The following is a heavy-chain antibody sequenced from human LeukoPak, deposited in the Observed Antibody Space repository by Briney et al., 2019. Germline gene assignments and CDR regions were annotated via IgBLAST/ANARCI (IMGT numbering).Heavy chain of an antibody. CDR1: GFTFSSYG. CDR2: IWYDGSNK. Sequence: GGSLRLSCAASGFTFSSYGMHWVRQAPGKGLEWVAVIWYDGSNKDCADSVKGRFTISRDNSKNTLYLQMNSLRAEDTAVYYCARARSIAAAVYYFDYWGQGTLVTVSS. V-gene: IGHV3-33*01. CDR3: ARARSIAAAVYYFDY. J-gene: IGHJ4*02. D-gene: IGHD6-13*01.